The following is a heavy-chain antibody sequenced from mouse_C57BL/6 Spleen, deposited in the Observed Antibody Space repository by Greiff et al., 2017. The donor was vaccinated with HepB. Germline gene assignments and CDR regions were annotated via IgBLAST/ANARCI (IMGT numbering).Heavy chain of an antibody. CDR1: GYTFTSYW. CDR3: ARMGNYLDY. Sequence: QVQLQQPGAELVKPGASVKLSCKASGYTFTSYWMHWVKQRPGRGLEWIGRIDPNSGDTKYNEKFKSKATLAVDKPSSTTYMRLSSLTSEDSAVCYCARMGNYLDYWGQGTTLTVSS. J-gene: IGHJ2*01. V-gene: IGHV1-72*01. CDR2: IDPNSGDT. D-gene: IGHD4-1*01.